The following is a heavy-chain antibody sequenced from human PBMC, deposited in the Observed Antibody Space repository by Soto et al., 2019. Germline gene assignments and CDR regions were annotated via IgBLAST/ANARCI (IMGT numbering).Heavy chain of an antibody. CDR2: IEHSGSS. J-gene: IGHJ6*03. D-gene: IGHD2-2*01. CDR3: AREVVPATLDFYYYYIDF. CDR1: GGFISSGDYY. V-gene: IGHV4-31*03. Sequence: QVQLQESGPGLVKPSQTLSLTCTVSGGFISSGDYYWNWIRQLPGKGLEWIGYIEHSGSSCYNPSLKGRVALALDTSKKQFSLKLKSVTAADTAVYYCAREVVPATLDFYYYYIDFWGKGTTVTVSS.